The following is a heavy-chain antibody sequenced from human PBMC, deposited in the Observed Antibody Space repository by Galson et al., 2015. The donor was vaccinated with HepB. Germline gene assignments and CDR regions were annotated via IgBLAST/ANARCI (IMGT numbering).Heavy chain of an antibody. V-gene: IGHV3-30*04. Sequence: SLRLSCAASGFTFSSYSMHWVRQAPGKGLEWVAFISFDGSSENYADSVKGRFTISRDNSKNTLHLQMNSLTTDDTAVYYCARGAVVAVVGANLNNWFDPWGQGTLVTVSS. J-gene: IGHJ5*02. CDR2: ISFDGSSE. D-gene: IGHD2-15*01. CDR1: GFTFSSYS. CDR3: ARGAVVAVVGANLNNWFDP.